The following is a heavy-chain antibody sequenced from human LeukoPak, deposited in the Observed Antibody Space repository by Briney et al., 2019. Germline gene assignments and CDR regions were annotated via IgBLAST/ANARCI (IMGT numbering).Heavy chain of an antibody. CDR1: GFTFSSYN. J-gene: IGHJ4*02. D-gene: IGHD3-10*01. CDR3: ARDKYGSGSYSWSKRLDS. CDR2: ISCSSSYI. Sequence: PGGTLRLSCAASGFTFSSYNMNWVRQAPGKGLEWVSLISCSSSYIYYADSVKGRFTISRDNAKNSLYLQMNNLRAEDTAVYYCARDKYGSGSYSWSKRLDSWGQGTLVTVSS. V-gene: IGHV3-21*01.